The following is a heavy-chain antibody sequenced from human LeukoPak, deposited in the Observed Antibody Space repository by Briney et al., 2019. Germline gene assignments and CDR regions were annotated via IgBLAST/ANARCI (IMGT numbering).Heavy chain of an antibody. J-gene: IGHJ3*02. CDR3: ARWVVVTLKETDAFDI. CDR2: INHSGST. V-gene: IGHV4-34*01. CDR1: GGSFSGYY. D-gene: IGHD2-21*02. Sequence: SETLSLTCAVYGGSFSGYYWSWIRQPPGKGLEWIGEINHSGSTNYNPSLKSRVTISVDTSKNQFSLKLSSVTAADTAVYYCARWVVVTLKETDAFDIWGQGTMVTASS.